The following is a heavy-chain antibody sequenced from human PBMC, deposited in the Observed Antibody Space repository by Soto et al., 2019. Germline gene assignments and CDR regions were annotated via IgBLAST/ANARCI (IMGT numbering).Heavy chain of an antibody. Sequence: PSETLSLTCVVSCGSISDSDWWSWVRQPPGKGLEWIGEIFHSGSTNYNPSLKSRVTMSVDKSKNQFSLKLNSVTAADTAVYFCARDATFDICGYYYVSWFDLWGQGTPVTVSS. V-gene: IGHV4-4*02. D-gene: IGHD3-22*01. CDR3: ARDATFDICGYYYVSWFDL. J-gene: IGHJ5*02. CDR1: CGSISDSDW. CDR2: IFHSGST.